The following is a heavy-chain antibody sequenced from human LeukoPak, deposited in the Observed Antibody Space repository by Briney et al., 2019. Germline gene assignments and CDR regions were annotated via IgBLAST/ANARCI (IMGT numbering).Heavy chain of an antibody. Sequence: ASVKVSCKASGYSFISYDINWVRQAPGQGLEWMGWMNPNSGNTAYAQKFQGRVTITRDTSISTAFMELSSLRSEDAAVYYCARGVSALANAFDIWGQGTMVTVSS. J-gene: IGHJ3*02. CDR1: GYSFISYD. D-gene: IGHD3-3*02. CDR3: ARGVSALANAFDI. V-gene: IGHV1-8*03. CDR2: MNPNSGNT.